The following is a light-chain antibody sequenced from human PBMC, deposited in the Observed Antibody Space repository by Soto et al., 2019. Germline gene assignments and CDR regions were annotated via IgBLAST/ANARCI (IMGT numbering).Light chain of an antibody. CDR1: QTISSW. CDR3: QHYNSYSEA. CDR2: MAS. V-gene: IGKV1-5*03. J-gene: IGKJ1*01. Sequence: DIQMTQSPSTLSASVGDRVTITCRASQTISSWLAWYQQKPGKAPKLLIYMASTLKSGVPSRFSGSGSGTEFTLTISSLQPDEFATYYCQHYNSYSEAFGQGNKVELK.